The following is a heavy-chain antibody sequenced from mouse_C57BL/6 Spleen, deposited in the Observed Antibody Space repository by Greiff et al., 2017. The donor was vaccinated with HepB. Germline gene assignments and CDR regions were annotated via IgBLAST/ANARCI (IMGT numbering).Heavy chain of an antibody. Sequence: DVKLVESGGGLVKPGGSLKLSCAASGFTFSSYAMSWVRQTPEKRLEWVATISDGGSYTYYPDNVKGRFTISRDNAKNNLYLQMSHLKSEDTAMYYCARDNSSGYPFDYWGQGTTLTVSS. J-gene: IGHJ2*01. CDR1: GFTFSSYA. CDR2: ISDGGSYT. V-gene: IGHV5-4*01. CDR3: ARDNSSGYPFDY. D-gene: IGHD3-2*02.